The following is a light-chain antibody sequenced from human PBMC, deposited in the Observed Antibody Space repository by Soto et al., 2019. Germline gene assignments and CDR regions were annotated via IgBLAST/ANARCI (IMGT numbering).Light chain of an antibody. V-gene: IGLV1-40*01. CDR2: DNS. CDR3: QSYDSSLSGWV. Sequence: QSVLTQPPSVSGAPGQRVTISCTESSSNIGAGYDVHWYQQLPGTAPKLLIYDNSNRPSGVPDRFSGSKSGTSASLAITGLQAEDEADYYCQSYDSSLSGWVSGGGTKLTVL. CDR1: SSNIGAGYD. J-gene: IGLJ3*02.